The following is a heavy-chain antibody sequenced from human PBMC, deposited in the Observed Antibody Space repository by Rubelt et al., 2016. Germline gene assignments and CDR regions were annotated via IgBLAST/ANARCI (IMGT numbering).Heavy chain of an antibody. CDR2: ISGSGGGT. Sequence: APGKGLEWVSAISGSGGGTYYADSVKGRFTISRDNSKNTLYLQMDSLRAEDTAVYYCAKDFLCDYWGQGALVTVSS. V-gene: IGHV3-23*01. J-gene: IGHJ4*02. CDR3: AKDFLCDY.